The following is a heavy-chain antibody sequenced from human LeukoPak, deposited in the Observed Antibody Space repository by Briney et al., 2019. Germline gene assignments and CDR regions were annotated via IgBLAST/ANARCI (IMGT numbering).Heavy chain of an antibody. CDR2: ISNNGGYT. D-gene: IGHD2-2*01. V-gene: IGHV3-23*01. CDR3: AKEGYCSSTSCYGSYYYYGMDV. Sequence: PGGSLRLSCAASGFTFSSSAMSWVRQAPGKGLEWVSAISNNGGYTYYADSVQGRFTISRDNSKSTLCLQMNSLRAEDTAVYYCAKEGYCSSTSCYGSYYYYGMDVWGQGTTVTVSS. CDR1: GFTFSSSA. J-gene: IGHJ6*02.